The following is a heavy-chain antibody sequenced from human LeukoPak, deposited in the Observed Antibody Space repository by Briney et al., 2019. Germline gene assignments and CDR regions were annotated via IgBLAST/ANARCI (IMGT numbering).Heavy chain of an antibody. D-gene: IGHD5-24*01. J-gene: IGHJ4*02. CDR2: FYHGGST. V-gene: IGHV4-39*02. CDR1: GGDISMTTYF. Sequence: SETLSLTCTVSGGDISMTTYFWAWVRQTPGQGLEWLGSFYHGGSTYYNPSLNSRANISVDTSKRHISLHLTSVTAADTAVYYCARAPINYFDYWGQGTLVTVSS. CDR3: ARAPINYFDY.